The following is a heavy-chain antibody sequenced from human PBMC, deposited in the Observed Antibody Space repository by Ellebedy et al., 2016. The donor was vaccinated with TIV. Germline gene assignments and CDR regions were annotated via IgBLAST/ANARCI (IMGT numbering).Heavy chain of an antibody. D-gene: IGHD6-19*01. Sequence: ASVKVSCKTSGYTYVNYSITWVRQAPGQGLEWMGWISGYNGNTLYAQKFQGRVTVTSDTSTNTAYMEVRSLKSDDTAVYYCARDTTRDYTSGWADFWGQGTLVTVSS. J-gene: IGHJ4*02. CDR1: GYTYVNYS. V-gene: IGHV1-18*01. CDR2: ISGYNGNT. CDR3: ARDTTRDYTSGWADF.